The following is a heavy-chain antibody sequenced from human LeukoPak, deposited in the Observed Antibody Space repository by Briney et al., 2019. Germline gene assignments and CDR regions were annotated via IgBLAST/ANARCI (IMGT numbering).Heavy chain of an antibody. CDR3: ARDGCSRSTRNTLGGFNS. Sequence: PGGSLRLSCATSGFNFGRFWMSWVRQAPGKGLEWVANINQDGGETYYVGSVKGRFTISRDNPKNSLYLQMNSLRAEDTAVYFCARDGCSRSTRNTLGGFNSWAQGTLVTVSS. J-gene: IGHJ4*02. V-gene: IGHV3-7*01. CDR1: GFNFGRFW. CDR2: INQDGGET. D-gene: IGHD2-2*01.